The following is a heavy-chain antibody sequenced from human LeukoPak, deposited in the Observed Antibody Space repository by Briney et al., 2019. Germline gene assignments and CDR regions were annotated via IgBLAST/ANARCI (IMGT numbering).Heavy chain of an antibody. D-gene: IGHD4-17*01. CDR3: AKDLLMTPANYFDY. Sequence: GGSLRLSCAASGFTSNDHAMHWIRKIPGKGLEWVSGISWNSGSIGYADSVKGRFTISRDNAKNSLYLQMNSLRAEDTALYYCAKDLLMTPANYFDYWGQGTLVTVSS. CDR2: ISWNSGSI. CDR1: GFTSNDHA. J-gene: IGHJ4*02. V-gene: IGHV3-9*02.